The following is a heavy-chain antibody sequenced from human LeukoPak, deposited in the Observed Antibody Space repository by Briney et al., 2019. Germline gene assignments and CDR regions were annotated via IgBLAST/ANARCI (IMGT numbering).Heavy chain of an antibody. Sequence: SETLSLTCAVSGGSISSGGYSWSWIRQPPGKGLEWIGYIYHSGSTYYNPSLKSRVTTSVDRSKNQFSLKLSSVTAADTAVYYCARDPYSSSSIGWYFDLWGRGTLVTVSS. V-gene: IGHV4-30-2*01. D-gene: IGHD6-6*01. CDR1: GGSISSGGYS. J-gene: IGHJ2*01. CDR2: IYHSGST. CDR3: ARDPYSSSSIGWYFDL.